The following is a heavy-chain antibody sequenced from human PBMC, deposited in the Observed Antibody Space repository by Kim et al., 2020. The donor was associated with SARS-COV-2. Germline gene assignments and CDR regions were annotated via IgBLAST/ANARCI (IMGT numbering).Heavy chain of an antibody. CDR2: IKQDGSEK. V-gene: IGHV3-7*01. CDR1: GFTFSSYW. CDR3: ARDNTYYYGSGSYDGMDV. Sequence: GGSLRLSCAASGFTFSSYWMSWVRQAPGKGLEWVANIKQDGSEKYYVDSVKGRFTISRDNAKNSLYLQMNSLRAEDTAVYYCARDNTYYYGSGSYDGMDVWGQGTTVTVSS. D-gene: IGHD3-10*01. J-gene: IGHJ6*02.